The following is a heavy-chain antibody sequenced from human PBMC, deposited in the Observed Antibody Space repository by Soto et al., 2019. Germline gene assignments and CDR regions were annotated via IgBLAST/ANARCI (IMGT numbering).Heavy chain of an antibody. CDR2: MNPNSGNT. Sequence: GASVKVSCKASGYTFTSYDINWVRQATGQGLEWMGWMNPNSGNTGYAQKFQGRVTMTRNTSISTAYMELSSLRSEDTAVYYCARGRQLGLLWFGELFDYWGQGTLVTVSS. CDR1: GYTFTSYD. V-gene: IGHV1-8*01. D-gene: IGHD3-10*01. J-gene: IGHJ4*02. CDR3: ARGRQLGLLWFGELFDY.